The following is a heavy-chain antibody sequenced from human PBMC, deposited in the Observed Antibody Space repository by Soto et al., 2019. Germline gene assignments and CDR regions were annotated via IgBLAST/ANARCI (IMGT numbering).Heavy chain of an antibody. Sequence: EVQLVESGGGLVQPGGSLRLSCAASGFTFSSYSMNWVRQAPGKGLEWVSYISSSSSTIYYADSVKGRFTISRDNAKNSLYRQMNSLRAEDTAVYYCASAPGGELDYWGKGTMFTVSS. CDR1: GFTFSSYS. D-gene: IGHD1-1*01. CDR2: ISSSSSTI. CDR3: ASAPGGELDY. V-gene: IGHV3-48*01. J-gene: IGHJ4*02.